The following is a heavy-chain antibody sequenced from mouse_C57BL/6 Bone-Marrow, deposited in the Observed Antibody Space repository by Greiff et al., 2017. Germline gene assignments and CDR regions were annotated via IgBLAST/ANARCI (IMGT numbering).Heavy chain of an antibody. V-gene: IGHV1-55*01. CDR2: IYPGSGST. CDR1: GYTFTSYW. D-gene: IGHD2-4*01. J-gene: IGHJ3*01. CDR3: ARDYDYDVWFAY. Sequence: QVQLQQPGAELVKPGASVKMSCKASGYTFTSYWITWVKQRPGQGLEWIGDIYPGSGSTNYNEKFKSKATLTVDTSSSTAYMQLSSLTSEDSAVYYCARDYDYDVWFAYWGQGTLVTVSA.